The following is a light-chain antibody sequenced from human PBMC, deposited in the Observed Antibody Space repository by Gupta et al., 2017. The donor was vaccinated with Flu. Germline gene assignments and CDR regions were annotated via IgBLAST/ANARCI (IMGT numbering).Light chain of an antibody. Sequence: DIQMTHSPSSLYASVGDRVTITCRASRRVNSWLDWYQQKPGKAPKLLIYAAYSLHSGVPSRFSGSGSGTDFTLTISSLQPEDIATYYCQQAKSFPLTFGGGTKVEIK. V-gene: IGKV1-12*01. CDR2: AAY. CDR1: RRVNSW. J-gene: IGKJ4*01. CDR3: QQAKSFPLT.